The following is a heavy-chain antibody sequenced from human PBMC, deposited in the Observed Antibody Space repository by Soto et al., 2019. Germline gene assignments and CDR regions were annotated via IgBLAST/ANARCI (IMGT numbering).Heavy chain of an antibody. CDR3: ATGSPCYYGSGGMWDS. CDR2: IHHSGAT. CDR1: GGSMSSPNW. D-gene: IGHD3-10*01. Sequence: QVRLQESGPGLVKPSGTLSLTCLVSGGSMSSPNWWTWVRQAPVKGLEWIAEIHHSGATNYSPSLNSRAVISIYKSNNQFSLQLTSVTAADTAVYYCATGSPCYYGSGGMWDSWGRGALVTVSS. V-gene: IGHV4-4*02. J-gene: IGHJ2*01.